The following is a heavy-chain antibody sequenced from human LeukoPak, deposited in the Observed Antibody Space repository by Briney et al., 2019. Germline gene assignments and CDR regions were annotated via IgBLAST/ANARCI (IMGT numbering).Heavy chain of an antibody. V-gene: IGHV3-30*02. Sequence: GGSLRLSCAASGFTFSSYGMHWVRQAPGEGLEWVAFIRYDGSNKYYADSVKGRFTISRDNSKNTLYLQMNSLGAEDTAVYYCAKVGHYSSSWDFDYWGQGTLVTVSS. CDR2: IRYDGSNK. CDR1: GFTFSSYG. D-gene: IGHD6-13*01. CDR3: AKVGHYSSSWDFDY. J-gene: IGHJ4*02.